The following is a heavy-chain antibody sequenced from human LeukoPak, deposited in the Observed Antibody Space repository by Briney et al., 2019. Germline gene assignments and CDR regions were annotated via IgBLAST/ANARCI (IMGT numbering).Heavy chain of an antibody. CDR3: ARVNRYSGSYYLDY. Sequence: ASVKVSCKASGCTFTGYYMHWVRQAPGQGLEWMGWINPNSGGTDYAQKFQGRVTMTRDTSISTAYMELSRLRSDDTAVYYCARVNRYSGSYYLDYWGQGTLVTVSS. J-gene: IGHJ4*02. CDR2: INPNSGGT. D-gene: IGHD1-26*01. CDR1: GCTFTGYY. V-gene: IGHV1-2*02.